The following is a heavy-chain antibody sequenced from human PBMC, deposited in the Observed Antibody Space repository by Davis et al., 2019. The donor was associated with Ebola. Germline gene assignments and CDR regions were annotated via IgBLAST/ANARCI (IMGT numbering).Heavy chain of an antibody. CDR1: GYTFTNYG. J-gene: IGHJ4*02. D-gene: IGHD3-3*01. CDR2: INPHNGNT. CDR3: ARAQFPTMSDH. Sequence: ASVKVSCKASGYTFTNYGITWVRQAPGQGLEWMGWINPHNGNTNYAQNVQGRVTMTTDTSTSTAYMEVGSLKSDDTAVYYCARAQFPTMSDHWGQGTLVTVSS. V-gene: IGHV1-18*04.